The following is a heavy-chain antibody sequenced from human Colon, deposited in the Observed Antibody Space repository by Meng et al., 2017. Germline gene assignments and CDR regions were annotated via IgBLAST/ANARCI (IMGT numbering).Heavy chain of an antibody. CDR2: IYSGGNT. CDR1: GFTVSDNY. Sequence: GESLKISCAASGFTVSDNYMSWVRQAPGKGLEWVSVIYSGGNTYYADYVKGRFTISRHNSKNTMYLQMNSLRAEDTAVYYCARDTYDSCGWRDAFDIWGQGTMVTVSS. CDR3: ARDTYDSCGWRDAFDI. D-gene: IGHD3-22*01. V-gene: IGHV3-53*04. J-gene: IGHJ3*02.